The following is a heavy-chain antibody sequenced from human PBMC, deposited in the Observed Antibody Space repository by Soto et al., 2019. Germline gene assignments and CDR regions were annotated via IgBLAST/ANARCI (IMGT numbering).Heavy chain of an antibody. Sequence: SETLSLTCAVSGGPISSSNWWSWVRQPPGKGLEWIGEIYHSGSTNYNPSLKSRVTISVDRSKNQFSLKLSSVTAADTAVYYCARGTPLFYDSSGFTRPTNWFDPWGQGTLVTVSS. CDR1: GGPISSSNW. CDR2: IYHSGST. J-gene: IGHJ5*02. CDR3: ARGTPLFYDSSGFTRPTNWFDP. V-gene: IGHV4-4*02. D-gene: IGHD3-22*01.